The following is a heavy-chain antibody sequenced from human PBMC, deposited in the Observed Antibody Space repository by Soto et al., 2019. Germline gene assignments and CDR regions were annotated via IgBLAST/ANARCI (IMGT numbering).Heavy chain of an antibody. CDR3: ARSHYDFWSGPDYGMDV. D-gene: IGHD3-3*01. CDR2: IYYSGST. J-gene: IGHJ6*02. V-gene: IGHV4-59*01. CDR1: GGSIRSYY. Sequence: SETLSLTCTVSGGSIRSYYWSWIRQPPGKGLEWIGYIYYSGSTNYNPSLKSRVTISVDTSKNQFSLKLSSVTAADTAVYYCARSHYDFWSGPDYGMDVWGQGTTVTVSS.